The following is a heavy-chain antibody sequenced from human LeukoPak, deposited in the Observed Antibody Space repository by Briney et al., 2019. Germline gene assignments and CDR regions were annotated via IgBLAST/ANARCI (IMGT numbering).Heavy chain of an antibody. J-gene: IGHJ2*01. CDR2: IYYSGST. CDR3: ARADEDWYFDL. Sequence: SETLSLTCTVSGGSISSSSYYWGWIRQPPGKGLEWIGSIYYSGSTYYNPSLKSRVTISVDTSKNQFSLKLSSVTAADTAVYYCARADEDWYFDLWGRGTLVTVSS. CDR1: GGSISSSSYY. V-gene: IGHV4-39*07.